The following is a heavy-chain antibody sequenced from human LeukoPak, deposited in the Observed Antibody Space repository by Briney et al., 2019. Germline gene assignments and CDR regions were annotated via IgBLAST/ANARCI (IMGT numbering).Heavy chain of an antibody. CDR1: GGSISSGDYY. J-gene: IGHJ3*02. CDR2: IYYSGST. D-gene: IGHD2-15*01. V-gene: IGHV4-30-4*01. CDR3: AREVRYCSGGSCYHDAFDI. Sequence: SETLSLTCTVSGGSISSGDYYWSWIRQPPGKGLEWIGYIYYSGSTYYNPSLKSRVTISVDTSKNQSSLKLSSVTAADTAVYYCAREVRYCSGGSCYHDAFDIWGQGTMVTVSS.